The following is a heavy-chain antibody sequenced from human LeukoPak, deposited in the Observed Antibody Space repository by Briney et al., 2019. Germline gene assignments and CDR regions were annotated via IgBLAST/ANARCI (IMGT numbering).Heavy chain of an antibody. J-gene: IGHJ6*03. CDR2: IYYSGST. CDR3: ARESDSSGWETEYYYYYMDV. Sequence: SETLSLTCTVSGGSISGYYWSWIRQPPGKGLEWIGYIYYSGSTNYNPSLKSRVTISVDTSKNQFSLKLSSVTAADTAVYYCARESDSSGWETEYYYYYMDVWGKGTTVTVSS. D-gene: IGHD6-19*01. V-gene: IGHV4-59*01. CDR1: GGSISGYY.